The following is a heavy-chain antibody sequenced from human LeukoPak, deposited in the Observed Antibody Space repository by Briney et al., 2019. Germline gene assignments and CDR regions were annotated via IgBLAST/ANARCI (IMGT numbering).Heavy chain of an antibody. D-gene: IGHD3-10*01. J-gene: IGHJ4*02. V-gene: IGHV4-39*01. CDR2: INYSGST. Sequence: PSETLSLTCTVSGGSISSSSHYWGWIRQPPGKGLEWIGSINYSGSTYYNPSLESRLTLSIDTSKNQFSLRLSSVTAGDTAIYYCARRVLLWFGESQYYFDYWGQGTLVTVSS. CDR3: ARRVLLWFGESQYYFDY. CDR1: GGSISSSSHY.